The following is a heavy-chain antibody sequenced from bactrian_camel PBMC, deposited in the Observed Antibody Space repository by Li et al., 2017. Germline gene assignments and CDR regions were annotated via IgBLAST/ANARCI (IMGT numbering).Heavy chain of an antibody. Sequence: HVQLVESGGGSVQAGGSLRLSCAFSGYTYRPYCLGWFRQAAGKEREVVATIGDPGTTTYTDSAKGRFTISRDNAKNTLYLQMNSLKPEDTAMYYCAADEWGPTCYGLNSKYKGQGTQVTVS. V-gene: IGHV3S53*01. J-gene: IGHJ4*01. D-gene: IGHD3*01. CDR2: IGDPGTT. CDR1: GYTYRPYC.